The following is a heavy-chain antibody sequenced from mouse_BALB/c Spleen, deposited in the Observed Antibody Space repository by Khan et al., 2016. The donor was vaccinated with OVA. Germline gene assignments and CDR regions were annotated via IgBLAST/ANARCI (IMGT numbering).Heavy chain of an antibody. D-gene: IGHD2-1*01. Sequence: QIQLVQSGPELKKPGETVRLSCKASGYTFTDYAVNWVKQAPGKGLMWMGWINTYTGEATYVDEFNGRFAFSLETAASTAHLQLYNHKNESMATNFGARSRGNYLLDLWGQGTTLTVSS. CDR1: GYTFTDYA. CDR2: INTYTGEA. V-gene: IGHV9-1*02. CDR3: ARSRGNYLLDL. J-gene: IGHJ2*01.